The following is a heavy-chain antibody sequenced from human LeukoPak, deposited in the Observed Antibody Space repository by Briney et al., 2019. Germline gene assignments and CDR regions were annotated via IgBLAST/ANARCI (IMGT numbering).Heavy chain of an antibody. CDR2: ISSSSSYI. CDR3: ARGPTRACSGGSCYQNY. D-gene: IGHD2-15*01. V-gene: IGHV3-21*01. CDR1: GFIFSSYS. J-gene: IGHJ4*02. Sequence: GGSLRLSCAASGFIFSSYSMNWVRQAPGKGLEWVSSISSSSSYIYYADSVKGRFTISRGNAKNSLYLQMNSLRAEDTAVYYCARGPTRACSGGSCYQNYWGQGTLVTVSS.